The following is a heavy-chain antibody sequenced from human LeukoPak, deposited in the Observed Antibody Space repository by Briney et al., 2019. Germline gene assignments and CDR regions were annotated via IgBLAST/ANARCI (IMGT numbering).Heavy chain of an antibody. D-gene: IGHD6-13*01. V-gene: IGHV3-53*01. CDR2: IYTAGST. Sequence: QPGGSLRLFCAASGFTVSGNYMSWVRQAPGKGLEWVSVIYTAGSTSYADSVKGRITTSRDNSKNTLYLQMNSLRAEDTAVYFCAGGSSWPWLSYWGQGTLLTVSS. CDR3: AGGSSWPWLSY. CDR1: GFTVSGNY. J-gene: IGHJ4*02.